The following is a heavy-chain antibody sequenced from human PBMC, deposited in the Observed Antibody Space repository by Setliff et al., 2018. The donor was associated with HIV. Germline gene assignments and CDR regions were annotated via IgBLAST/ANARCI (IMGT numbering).Heavy chain of an antibody. CDR2: IYTSGSA. D-gene: IGHD3-10*01. J-gene: IGHJ5*02. CDR1: GVSISSGTYY. CDR3: ARLGDYGSGGWFDP. V-gene: IGHV4-61*02. Sequence: SETLSLTCTVSGVSISSGTYYWSWIRQPAGKALEWIGRIYTSGSANSNPSLESRVTISVDTSKNQFSLKLSSVTAADTAVYYCARLGDYGSGGWFDPWGQGTLVTVSS.